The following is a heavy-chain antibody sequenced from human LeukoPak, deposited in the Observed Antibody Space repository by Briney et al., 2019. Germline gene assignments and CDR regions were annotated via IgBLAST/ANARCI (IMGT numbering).Heavy chain of an antibody. CDR1: GFTFSSYS. Sequence: PGGSLRLSCAASGFTFSSYSMNWVGQAPGKGLDWVSSISSSSSYIYYADSVKGRFTISRDNAKNSLYLQMNSLRAEDTAVYYCARDSGSSSWNYFDYWGQGTLVTVSS. V-gene: IGHV3-21*01. J-gene: IGHJ4*02. CDR2: ISSSSSYI. CDR3: ARDSGSSSWNYFDY. D-gene: IGHD6-13*01.